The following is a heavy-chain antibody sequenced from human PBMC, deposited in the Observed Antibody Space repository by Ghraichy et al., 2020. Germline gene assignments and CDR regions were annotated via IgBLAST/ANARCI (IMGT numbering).Heavy chain of an antibody. Sequence: ETLSLTCAASGFTFSNYAMTWVRQAPGKGLEWVSAIVDSGATTYYADSVKGRFTISRDNSGNTLYLQMNSLRVDDTAVYYCSKVSTSTVPRCFDYWGQGTLVTVSS. CDR2: IVDSGATT. CDR3: SKVSTSTVPRCFDY. D-gene: IGHD5-24*01. CDR1: GFTFSNYA. J-gene: IGHJ4*02. V-gene: IGHV3-23*01.